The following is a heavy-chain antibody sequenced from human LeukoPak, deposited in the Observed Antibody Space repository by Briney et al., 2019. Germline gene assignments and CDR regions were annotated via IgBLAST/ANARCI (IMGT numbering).Heavy chain of an antibody. CDR1: GGTFSSYA. CDR3: ARDPGDYGEVFDY. Sequence: SVKVSCKASGGTFSSYAISWVRQAPGQGLEWMGRITPIFGTANYAQKFQGRVTITTDESTSTAYMELSSLRSEDTAVYYCARDPGDYGEVFDYWGQGTLVTVSS. J-gene: IGHJ4*02. V-gene: IGHV1-69*05. CDR2: ITPIFGTA. D-gene: IGHD4/OR15-4a*01.